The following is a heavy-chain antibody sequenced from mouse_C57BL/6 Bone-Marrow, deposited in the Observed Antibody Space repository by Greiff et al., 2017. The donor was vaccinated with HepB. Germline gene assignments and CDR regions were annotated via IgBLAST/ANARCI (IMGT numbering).Heavy chain of an antibody. V-gene: IGHV1-82*01. Sequence: VQLQQSGPELVKPGASVKISCKASGYAFSSSWMNWVKQRPGKGLEWIGRIYPGDGDTNYNGKFKGKATLTADKSSSPAYMQLSSLTSEDSAVYFCARAIWSDYGAWFAYWGQGTLVTVSA. J-gene: IGHJ3*01. D-gene: IGHD2-4*01. CDR1: GYAFSSSW. CDR3: ARAIWSDYGAWFAY. CDR2: IYPGDGDT.